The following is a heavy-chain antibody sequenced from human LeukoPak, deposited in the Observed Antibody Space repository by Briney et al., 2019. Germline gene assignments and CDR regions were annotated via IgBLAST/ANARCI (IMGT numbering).Heavy chain of an antibody. CDR1: GGSLSNYY. CDR2: TNHSGST. J-gene: IGHJ5*02. CDR3: ARGPASGSNFAWFDP. D-gene: IGHD3-10*01. V-gene: IGHV4-34*01. Sequence: SETLSLTCAVYGGSLSNYYWSWIRQPPGKGLEWIGETNHSGSTNYNPSLKSRVTISVDMSKNQFSLELSFVTAADTAVYYCARGPASGSNFAWFDPWGQGTLVTVSS.